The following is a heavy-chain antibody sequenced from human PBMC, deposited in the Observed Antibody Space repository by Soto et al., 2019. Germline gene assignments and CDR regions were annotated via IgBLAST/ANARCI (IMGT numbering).Heavy chain of an antibody. CDR1: GGSFSGYY. CDR2: INHSGST. CDR3: ASGDILTGLDY. J-gene: IGHJ4*02. V-gene: IGHV4-34*01. Sequence: QVQLQQWGAGLLKPSETLSLTCAVYGGSFSGYYWSWTRQPPGKGLEWIGEINHSGSTNYNPSLKSRVTLSGDTSKNPFSLKLSSVTAADTAVYYCASGDILTGLDYWGRGTLVTVAS. D-gene: IGHD3-9*01.